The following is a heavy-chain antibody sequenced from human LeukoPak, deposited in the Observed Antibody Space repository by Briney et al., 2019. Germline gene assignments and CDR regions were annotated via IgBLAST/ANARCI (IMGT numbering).Heavy chain of an antibody. V-gene: IGHV3-7*01. D-gene: IGHD6-19*01. CDR3: ARDSTVATYYGVDV. CDR2: IQSDGNEK. J-gene: IGHJ6*02. CDR1: GFTFSSYW. Sequence: GGSLRLSCAASGFTFSSYWMNWVRQAPGKGLEWVANIQSDGNEKNYIDSVQGRFTISRDNAKTSLYLQMNSLRAEDTAVYYCARDSTVATYYGVDVWGQGTTVTVSS.